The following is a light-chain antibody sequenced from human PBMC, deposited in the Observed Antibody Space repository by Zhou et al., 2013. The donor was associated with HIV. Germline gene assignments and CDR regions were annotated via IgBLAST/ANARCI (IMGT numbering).Light chain of an antibody. CDR2: ETS. V-gene: IGKV1-5*03. J-gene: IGKJ4*01. Sequence: DIQMTQSPSTLSASVRDRVTITCRASQNIGTWLAWYQQRPGKAPKLLIYETSTLESGVPSRFSGSGSGTDFTLTINSLQAEDFGTYYCQQANSFPLTFGGGTKVDVK. CDR1: QNIGTW. CDR3: QQANSFPLT.